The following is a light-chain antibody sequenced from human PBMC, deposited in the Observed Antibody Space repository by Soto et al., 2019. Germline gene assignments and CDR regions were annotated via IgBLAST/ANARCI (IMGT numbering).Light chain of an antibody. CDR2: YDS. V-gene: IGLV3-21*04. J-gene: IGLJ2*01. CDR3: QVWDSSSDPVV. Sequence: SSELTQPPSVSVAPGQTARITCGGNNIGSKSVHWYQQKPGQAPVLVIYYDSDRPSGIPERFSGSNSGNTATLTISRVEAGDEADYYCQVWDSSSDPVVFGGGTKLTVL. CDR1: NIGSKS.